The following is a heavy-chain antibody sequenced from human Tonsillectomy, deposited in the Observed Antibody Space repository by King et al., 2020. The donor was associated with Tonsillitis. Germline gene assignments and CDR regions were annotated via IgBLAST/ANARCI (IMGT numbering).Heavy chain of an antibody. CDR2: IEPTDTQT. CDR1: GYSFTSYW. D-gene: IGHD2/OR15-2a*01. V-gene: IGHV5-10-1*03. Sequence: VQLVQSGAEVKKPGESLRISCKGSGYSFTSYWISWVRQMPGTGLEWMGRIEPTDTQTTYSPSFQVHVTISADKSISTAYLQWRSLKASDTAMYYCARGIIDYWGQGTLVNVFS. J-gene: IGHJ4*02. CDR3: ARGIIDY.